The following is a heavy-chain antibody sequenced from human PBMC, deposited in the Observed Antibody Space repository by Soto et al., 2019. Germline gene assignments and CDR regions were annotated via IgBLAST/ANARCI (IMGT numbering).Heavy chain of an antibody. CDR2: ISWNSGSI. D-gene: IGHD5-18*01. V-gene: IGHV3-9*01. J-gene: IGHJ4*02. Sequence: GGSLRLSCAASGFTFDDYAMHWVRQAPGKGLEWVSGISWNSGSIGYADSVKGRFTISRDNAKNSLYVQMNSLRAEDTALYYCAKSRNRYSYGTLDYWGQGTLVTVSS. CDR3: AKSRNRYSYGTLDY. CDR1: GFTFDDYA.